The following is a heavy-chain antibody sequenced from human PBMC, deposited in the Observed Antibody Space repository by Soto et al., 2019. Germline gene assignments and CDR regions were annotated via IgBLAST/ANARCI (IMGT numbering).Heavy chain of an antibody. V-gene: IGHV3-30-3*01. D-gene: IGHD4-17*01. CDR1: GFTFSSYA. CDR3: ARNYGDSTEPDAFDI. J-gene: IGHJ3*02. CDR2: ISYDGSNK. Sequence: GGSLRLSCAASGFTFSSYAMHWVRQAPGKGLEWVAVISYDGSNKYYADSVKGRFTISRDNSKNTLYLQMNSLRAEDTAVYYCARNYGDSTEPDAFDIWGQGTMVTVSS.